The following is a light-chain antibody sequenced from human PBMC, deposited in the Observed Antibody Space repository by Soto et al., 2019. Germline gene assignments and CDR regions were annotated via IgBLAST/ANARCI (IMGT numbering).Light chain of an antibody. Sequence: ETVLTQSPGTLSLSPGERAPLSCRASQSGNSNYFAWYQQKPGQGPRVLIYGASTRATGIPDRFSGSGSGTDFTLTSSRLEPEDFAVYYCQQDDNSPRTFGQGTKVEIK. CDR2: GAS. J-gene: IGKJ1*01. CDR1: QSGNSNY. CDR3: QQDDNSPRT. V-gene: IGKV3-20*01.